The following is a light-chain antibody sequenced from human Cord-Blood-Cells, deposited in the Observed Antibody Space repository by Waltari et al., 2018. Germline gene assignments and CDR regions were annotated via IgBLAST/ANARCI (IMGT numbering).Light chain of an antibody. Sequence: QSVLTQPPSASGTQGQRVTISCSGSSSNLGSNYVYWYQQLPGTAPKLLIYRNNQRPSGVPDRFSGSKSGTSASLAISGLRSEDEADYYCAACDDSLSGRVFGGGTKLTVL. CDR1: SSNLGSNY. CDR2: RNN. CDR3: AACDDSLSGRV. V-gene: IGLV1-47*01. J-gene: IGLJ3*02.